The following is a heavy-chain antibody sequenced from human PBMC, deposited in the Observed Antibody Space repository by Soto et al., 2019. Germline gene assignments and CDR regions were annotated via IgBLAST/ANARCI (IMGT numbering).Heavy chain of an antibody. D-gene: IGHD2-15*01. CDR3: ASIISPCSGGSCYALEAFDI. CDR1: GYTFTSYY. V-gene: IGHV1-46*01. CDR2: INPSDGST. J-gene: IGHJ3*02. Sequence: ASVKVSCKASGYTFTSYYMHWVRQAPGQGLEWMGIINPSDGSTSYAQKFQGRVTMTRDTSTSTVYMELSSLRSEDTAVYYCASIISPCSGGSCYALEAFDIWGQGTMVTVSS.